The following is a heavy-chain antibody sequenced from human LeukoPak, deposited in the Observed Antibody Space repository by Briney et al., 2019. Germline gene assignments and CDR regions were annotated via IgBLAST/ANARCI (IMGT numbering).Heavy chain of an antibody. CDR2: ISNDGDST. D-gene: IGHD2-2*02. J-gene: IGHJ4*02. Sequence: SGGSLRLSCAASGFTFNSYAMQWVRQAPGKGLEYVSGISNDGDSTYYATSVKGRFNISRDNSKNMLYLQMGSLRAEDMAVYYCARADCSSSSCYTVAYWGQGTLVTVSS. CDR3: ARADCSSSSCYTVAY. V-gene: IGHV3-64*01. CDR1: GFTFNSYA.